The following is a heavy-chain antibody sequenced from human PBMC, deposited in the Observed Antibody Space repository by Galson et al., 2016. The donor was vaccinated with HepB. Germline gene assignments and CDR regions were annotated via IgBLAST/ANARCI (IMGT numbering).Heavy chain of an antibody. Sequence: SLRLSCAASGFTFSTYAMTWVRQAPGKGLEWVSGISAHGGGTYYVDSVKGRLTISRDNSKSTVSLQMDSLTAEDTAVYYCTRGLVTVSYDSDECNPGYVFDYWGQGTLVTVSS. CDR1: GFTFSTYA. CDR3: TRGLVTVSYDSDECNPGYVFDY. D-gene: IGHD3-16*01. V-gene: IGHV3-23*01. J-gene: IGHJ4*02. CDR2: ISAHGGGT.